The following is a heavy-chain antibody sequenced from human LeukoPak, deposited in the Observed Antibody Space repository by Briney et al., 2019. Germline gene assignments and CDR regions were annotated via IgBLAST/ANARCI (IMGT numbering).Heavy chain of an antibody. V-gene: IGHV4-4*09. CDR1: GGSISSYY. J-gene: IGHJ5*02. CDR2: IYTSGST. CDR3: ARSYDFWSGYAFDP. D-gene: IGHD3-3*01. Sequence: PSETLSLTCTVSGGSISSYYWSWIRQPPGKGLEWVGYIYTSGSTNYNPSLKSGVTISVDTSKNQFSLKLSSVTAADTAVYYCARSYDFWSGYAFDPWGQGTLVTVSS.